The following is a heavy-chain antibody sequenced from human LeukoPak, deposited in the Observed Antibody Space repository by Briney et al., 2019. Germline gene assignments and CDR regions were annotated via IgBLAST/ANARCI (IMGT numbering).Heavy chain of an antibody. CDR2: ISGSGSAT. Sequence: GGSLRLSCAASGFTFTNYAMSWVRQAPGKGLEWVSFISGSGSATSYADSVKGRFTISRDNAKNSLYLQMNSLRAEDTAVYYCASSPDYYDSSGLEYFDYWGQGTLVTVSS. V-gene: IGHV3-23*01. D-gene: IGHD3-22*01. J-gene: IGHJ4*02. CDR3: ASSPDYYDSSGLEYFDY. CDR1: GFTFTNYA.